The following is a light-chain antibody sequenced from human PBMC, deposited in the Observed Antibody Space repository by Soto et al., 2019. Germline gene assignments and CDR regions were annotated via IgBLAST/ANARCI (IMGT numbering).Light chain of an antibody. CDR2: LNSDGSH. V-gene: IGLV4-69*01. CDR1: SGHSSYA. CDR3: QTWGTGIHYV. Sequence: QPVLTKSPSASASLGASVKLTCTLSSGHSSYAIAGHQHQPEKGPRYLMKLNSDGSHSKGDGIPDRFSGSSSGAERYLTISSLQSEDEADYYCQTWGTGIHYVFGTGTKLTVL. J-gene: IGLJ1*01.